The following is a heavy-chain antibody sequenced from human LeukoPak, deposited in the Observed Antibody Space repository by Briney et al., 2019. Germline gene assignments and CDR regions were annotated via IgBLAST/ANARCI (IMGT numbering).Heavy chain of an antibody. CDR2: IYYSGST. D-gene: IGHD3-3*01. V-gene: IGHV4-39*07. CDR3: ASSNDFWSGYSVDAFDI. CDR1: GGSISSNTYY. J-gene: IGHJ3*02. Sequence: SETLSLTCTVSGGSISSNTYYWGWIRQPPGKGLEWIGSIYYSGSTYYNPSLKSRVTISVDTSKNQFSLKLSSVTAADTAVYYCASSNDFWSGYSVDAFDIWGQGTMVTVSS.